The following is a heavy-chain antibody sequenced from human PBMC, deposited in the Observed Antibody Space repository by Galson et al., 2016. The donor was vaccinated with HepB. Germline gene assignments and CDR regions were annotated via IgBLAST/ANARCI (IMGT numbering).Heavy chain of an antibody. V-gene: IGHV5-51*01. CDR2: IYPGDSDT. Sequence: QSGAEVKEAGDSLRISCETSGYKFTSLWIAWVRQRPGKGLEWMGNIYPGDSDTRYSPSFQGQVIISADKSINTVYLQWTSLKASDTAIYYWARRGIDAGSDFWGQGTHVSVSS. CDR1: GYKFTSLW. CDR3: ARRGIDAGSDF. D-gene: IGHD3-10*01. J-gene: IGHJ4*02.